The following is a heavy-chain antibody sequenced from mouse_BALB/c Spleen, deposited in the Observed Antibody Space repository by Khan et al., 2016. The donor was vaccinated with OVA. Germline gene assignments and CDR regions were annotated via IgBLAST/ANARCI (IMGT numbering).Heavy chain of an antibody. D-gene: IGHD2-4*01. Sequence: EVQLQESGPGLVKPSQSLSLTCTVTGYSITSEYTWNWIWQFPGNKLEWMGFISYSGNTRYNPSLKSRISITRDTSKNQFFLQLNSVTSEDTATYYCARKDYYDYDPFPYWGQGTLVTVSA. CDR3: ARKDYYDYDPFPY. J-gene: IGHJ3*01. CDR2: ISYSGNT. CDR1: GYSITSEYT. V-gene: IGHV3-2*02.